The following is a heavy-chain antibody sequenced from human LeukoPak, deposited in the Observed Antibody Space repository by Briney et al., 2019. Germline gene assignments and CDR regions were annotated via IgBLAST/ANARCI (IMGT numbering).Heavy chain of an antibody. V-gene: IGHV4-61*10. J-gene: IGHJ3*02. CDR2: IYYSGST. CDR3: ARVPNYDILTGYYRSAAFDI. Sequence: PSETLSLTCTVSGGSISSGSYYWSWIRQPAGKGLEWIGRIYYSGSTYYNPSLKSRVTISVDTSKNQFSLKLSSVTAADTAVYYCARVPNYDILTGYYRSAAFDIWGQGTMVTVSS. CDR1: GGSISSGSYY. D-gene: IGHD3-9*01.